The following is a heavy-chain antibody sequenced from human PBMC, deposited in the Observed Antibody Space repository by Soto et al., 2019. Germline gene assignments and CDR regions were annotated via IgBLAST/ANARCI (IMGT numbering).Heavy chain of an antibody. J-gene: IGHJ4*02. D-gene: IGHD1-1*01. Sequence: VGSLRLSCAASGFTFGNVAMAWVRQAPGKGLEWVSSISDNGGNTDYADSARGRFTLSRDNSKNTLYLQMNHLKAEDTAVYYCAKLYWNPRYFDSWGQGARVTVSS. CDR3: AKLYWNPRYFDS. V-gene: IGHV3-23*01. CDR2: ISDNGGNT. CDR1: GFTFGNVA.